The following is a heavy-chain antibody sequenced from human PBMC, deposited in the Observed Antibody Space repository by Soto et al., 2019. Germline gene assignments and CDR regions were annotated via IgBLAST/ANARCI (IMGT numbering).Heavy chain of an antibody. CDR1: GGTFSSYT. CDR2: IIPILGIA. D-gene: IGHD2-2*01. Sequence: QVQLVQSGAEVKKPGSSVKVSCKASGGTFSSYTISWVRQAPGQGLEWMGRIIPILGIANYAQKVQGRVTITADKSTSTAYMELSSLRSEDTAVYYCARGLNCSSTSCYYWYFDLWGRGTLVTVSS. V-gene: IGHV1-69*02. J-gene: IGHJ2*01. CDR3: ARGLNCSSTSCYYWYFDL.